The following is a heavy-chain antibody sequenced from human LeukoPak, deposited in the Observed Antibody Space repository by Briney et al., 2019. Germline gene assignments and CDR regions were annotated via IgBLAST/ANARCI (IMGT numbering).Heavy chain of an antibody. V-gene: IGHV4-59*01. D-gene: IGHD4-17*01. CDR1: GGSISSYY. Sequence: SETLSLTCTVSGGSISSYYWSWIRQPPGKGLEWIGYISYSGSTNYNPSLKSRDTISVDTSKDQFSLKLSSVTAADTAVYYCARHLYGAAFDYWGQGTLVTVSS. J-gene: IGHJ4*02. CDR3: ARHLYGAAFDY. CDR2: ISYSGST.